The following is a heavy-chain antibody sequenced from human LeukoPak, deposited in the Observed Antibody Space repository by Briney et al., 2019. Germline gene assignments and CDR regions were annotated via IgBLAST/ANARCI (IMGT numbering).Heavy chain of an antibody. CDR3: AKDHGWLPHD. Sequence: PGGSLRLSCVASGFTFSSYAMSWVRQAPGKGLEWVSGISGSGGSTYYADSVKGRFTISRDNSKHTLYLQMNSLRAEDTAVCYCAKDHGWLPHDWGQGTLVTVPS. CDR1: GFTFSSYA. J-gene: IGHJ4*02. D-gene: IGHD3-22*01. V-gene: IGHV3-23*01. CDR2: ISGSGGST.